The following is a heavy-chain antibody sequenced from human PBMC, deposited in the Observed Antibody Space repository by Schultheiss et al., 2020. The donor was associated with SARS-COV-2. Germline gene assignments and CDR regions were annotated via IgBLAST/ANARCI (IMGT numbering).Heavy chain of an antibody. V-gene: IGHV4-59*12. J-gene: IGHJ4*02. CDR3: ARGWGGLTDY. CDR2: IYYSGST. D-gene: IGHD7-27*01. CDR1: GGSISSNY. Sequence: SETLSLTCTVSGGSISSNYWSWIRQPPGKGLEWIGYIYYSGSTNYNPSLKSRVTISVDTSKNQFSLKLSSVTAADTAVYYCARGWGGLTDYWGQGTLVTVSS.